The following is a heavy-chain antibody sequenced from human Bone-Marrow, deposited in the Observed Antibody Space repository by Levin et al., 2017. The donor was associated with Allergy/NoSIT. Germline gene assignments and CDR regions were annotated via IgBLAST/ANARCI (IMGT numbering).Heavy chain of an antibody. CDR1: GGFISSYY. V-gene: IGHV4-59*01. J-gene: IGHJ6*02. Sequence: SCTVSGGFISSYYWSWIRQPPGKGLEWIGCMYYSGNTKYNPSLKSRVTISLDTSKNQFSLKLSSVTAADTAVYYCARGRVILGDTNYYYGMDVWGQGTTVTVSS. CDR2: MYYSGNT. CDR3: ARGRVILGDTNYYYGMDV. D-gene: IGHD1-26*01.